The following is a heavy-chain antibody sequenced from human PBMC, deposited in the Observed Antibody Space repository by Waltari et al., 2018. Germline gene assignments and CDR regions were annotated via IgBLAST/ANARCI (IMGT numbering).Heavy chain of an antibody. D-gene: IGHD3-10*01. CDR3: ARGRRISMIRGTWGFDY. V-gene: IGHV4-34*02. CDR1: GGSFSGYV. Sequence: QVQLQQWGAGLLKPSETLSLTCAVDGGSFSGYVRSWIRQPPGKGLEGIGEINHSENTNYTPSLKSGVTVSVDTSKSQFSLNLISVTAADTAVYYCARGRRISMIRGTWGFDYWGQGTLVTVSS. CDR2: INHSENT. J-gene: IGHJ4*02.